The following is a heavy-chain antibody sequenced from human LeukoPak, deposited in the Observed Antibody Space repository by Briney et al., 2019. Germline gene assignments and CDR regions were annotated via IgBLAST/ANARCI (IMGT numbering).Heavy chain of an antibody. V-gene: IGHV4-39*07. Sequence: PSETLSLTCTVSGGSISSSSYYWGWIRQPPGKGLEWIGSIYYSGSTYYNPSLKSRVTISVDTSKNQFSLKLSSVTAADTAVYYCARENGMTYYFDYWGQGTLVTVSS. J-gene: IGHJ4*02. D-gene: IGHD2-8*01. CDR1: GGSISSSSYY. CDR2: IYYSGST. CDR3: ARENGMTYYFDY.